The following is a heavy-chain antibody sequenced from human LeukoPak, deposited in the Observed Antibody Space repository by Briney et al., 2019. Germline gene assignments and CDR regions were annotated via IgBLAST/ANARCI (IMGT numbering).Heavy chain of an antibody. D-gene: IGHD5-24*01. CDR3: AREKIEMATIVYYYYYYGMDV. Sequence: GGSLRLSCAASGFTFSSYWMSWVRQAPGKGLEWVANIKQDGSEKYYVDSVKGRFTISRGNAKNSLYLQMNSLRAEDTAVYYCAREKIEMATIVYYYYYYGMDVWGQGTTVTVSS. CDR2: IKQDGSEK. CDR1: GFTFSSYW. J-gene: IGHJ6*02. V-gene: IGHV3-7*03.